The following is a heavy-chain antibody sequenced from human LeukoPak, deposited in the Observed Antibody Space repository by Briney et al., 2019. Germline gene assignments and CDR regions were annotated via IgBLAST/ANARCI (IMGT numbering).Heavy chain of an antibody. CDR2: ISSSSSTT. CDR1: GFTFSRYS. V-gene: IGHV3-48*04. Sequence: PGGSLRLSCAASGFTFSRYSMNWVRQAPGKGLEWVSYISSSSSTTYYADSVKGRFTISRDNAKNSLYLQMNSLRAEDTAVYYCARVGSGWSIDYWGQGTLVTVSS. J-gene: IGHJ4*02. CDR3: ARVGSGWSIDY. D-gene: IGHD6-19*01.